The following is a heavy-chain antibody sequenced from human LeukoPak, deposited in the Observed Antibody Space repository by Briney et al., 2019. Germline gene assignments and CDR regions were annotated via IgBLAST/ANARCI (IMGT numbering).Heavy chain of an antibody. J-gene: IGHJ3*02. CDR2: ISAYNGNT. V-gene: IGHV1-18*01. Sequence: ASVTVSCKASGHTFTSYGISWVRQAPGQGLEWMGSISAYNGNTTYAQKIQGRVTMTTDTSTSTAYMELRSLRSDDTAVYYCARDPRNSAFDIWGQGTMVTVSS. D-gene: IGHD1/OR15-1a*01. CDR3: ARDPRNSAFDI. CDR1: GHTFTSYG.